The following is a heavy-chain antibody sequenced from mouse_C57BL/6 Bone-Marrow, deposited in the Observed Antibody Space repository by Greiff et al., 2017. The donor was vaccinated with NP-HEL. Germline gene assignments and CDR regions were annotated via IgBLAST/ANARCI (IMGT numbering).Heavy chain of an antibody. CDR3: ARLRSDY. CDR1: GFTFSSYA. J-gene: IGHJ2*01. D-gene: IGHD1-1*01. Sequence: EVKVVESGGGLVKPGGSLKLSCAASGFTFSSYAMSWVRQTPEKRLEWVATISDGGSYTYYPDNVKGRFTISRDNAKNNLYLQMSHLKSEDTAMYYCARLRSDYWGQGTTLTVSS. V-gene: IGHV5-4*03. CDR2: ISDGGSYT.